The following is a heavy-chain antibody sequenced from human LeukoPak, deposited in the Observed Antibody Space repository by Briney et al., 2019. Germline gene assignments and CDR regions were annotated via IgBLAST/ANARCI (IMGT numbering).Heavy chain of an antibody. J-gene: IGHJ4*02. CDR3: TRVPRESYSH. CDR1: GYTFTSHD. V-gene: IGHV1-8*01. Sequence: ASVTVSCKASGYTFTSHDINWVRQATGQGLEWVGYINPNSGNTGYAQKFQGRVTLTRDPSTNTAYMELTSLRSEDTAVYYCTRVPRESYSHWGQGTLVTVSS. CDR2: INPNSGNT. D-gene: IGHD1-26*01.